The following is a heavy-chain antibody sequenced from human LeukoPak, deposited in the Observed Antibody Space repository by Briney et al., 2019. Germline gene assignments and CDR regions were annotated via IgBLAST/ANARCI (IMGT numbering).Heavy chain of an antibody. D-gene: IGHD3/OR15-3a*01. CDR3: ARGTGYSVFDY. V-gene: IGHV3-74*01. CDR1: GFTFSSYW. Sequence: QPGGSLRLSCAASGFTFSSYWMHWVRQGPGKGLVWVSRISSDGSNTYYADSVEGRFTISRDNAKNTMYPQMNSLRAEDTAVYYCARGTGYSVFDYWGQGTLVTVSS. J-gene: IGHJ4*02. CDR2: ISSDGSNT.